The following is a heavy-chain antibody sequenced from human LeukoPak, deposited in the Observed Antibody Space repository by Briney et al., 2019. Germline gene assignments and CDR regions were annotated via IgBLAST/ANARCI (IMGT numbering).Heavy chain of an antibody. CDR3: ARDPSRYYGSGTYYYIDFDY. Sequence: ASVKVSCKASGCTFSNYAISWMRQAAGQGLEWMGWISTHTGDTSYAQKLQGRVTMTTDTSTSTVYMELRSLRSDDTAVYYCARDPSRYYGSGTYYYIDFDYWGQGTLVTVSS. CDR2: ISTHTGDT. V-gene: IGHV1-18*01. CDR1: GCTFSNYA. J-gene: IGHJ4*02. D-gene: IGHD3-10*01.